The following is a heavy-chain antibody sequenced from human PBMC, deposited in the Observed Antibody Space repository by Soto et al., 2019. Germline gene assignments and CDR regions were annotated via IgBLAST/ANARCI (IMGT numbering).Heavy chain of an antibody. CDR2: INHSGST. Sequence: QVQLQQWGAGLLKPSETLSLTCAVYGGSFSGYYWSWIRQPPGKGLEWIGEINHSGSTNYNPSLKSRVTISVDTSKNQFSLTLTSVTAADTAVYYCARLRHKGVYWGQGTLVTVSS. J-gene: IGHJ4*02. CDR3: ARLRHKGVY. V-gene: IGHV4-34*01. CDR1: GGSFSGYY. D-gene: IGHD3-16*01.